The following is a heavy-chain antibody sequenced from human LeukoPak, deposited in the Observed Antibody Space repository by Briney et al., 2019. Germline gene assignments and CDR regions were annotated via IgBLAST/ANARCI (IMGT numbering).Heavy chain of an antibody. CDR3: ARQGPAKEWAIDY. Sequence: SETLSLTCTVSGGSISSGGYYWSWLRQHPGKGLEWIGYIYYSGSTYYNPSLKSRVTISVDTSKNQFSLKLSSVTAADTAVYYCARQGPAKEWAIDYWGQGTLVTVSS. V-gene: IGHV4-31*03. J-gene: IGHJ4*02. D-gene: IGHD1-26*01. CDR2: IYYSGST. CDR1: GGSISSGGYY.